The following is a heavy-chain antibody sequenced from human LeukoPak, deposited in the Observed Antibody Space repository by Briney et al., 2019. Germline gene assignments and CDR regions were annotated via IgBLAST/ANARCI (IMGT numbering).Heavy chain of an antibody. CDR2: MNQDGSAK. Sequence: GGSLRLSCAASGFTSSDSWMSWVRQAPGKGLAWVANMNQDGSAKGYVDSVKGRFTISRDNARNSLYLQMSSLRPEDTAVYYCATYTHWVAGDVWGQGTTVTVSS. V-gene: IGHV3-7*01. D-gene: IGHD3-16*01. CDR1: GFTSSDSW. CDR3: ATYTHWVAGDV. J-gene: IGHJ6*02.